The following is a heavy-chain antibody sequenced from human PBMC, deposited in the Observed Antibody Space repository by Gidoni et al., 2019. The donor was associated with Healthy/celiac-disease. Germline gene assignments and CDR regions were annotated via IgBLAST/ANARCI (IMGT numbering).Heavy chain of an antibody. CDR3: ARDIAAAGTNWYFDL. CDR1: GYTFTSYY. Sequence: QVQLVQSGAAVKKPGASVKVSCKASGYTFTSYYMHWVRQAPGQGLEWMGIINPSGGSTSYAQKFQGRVTMTRDTSTSTVYMELSSLRSEDTAVYYCARDIAAAGTNWYFDLWGRGTLVTVSS. V-gene: IGHV1-46*01. J-gene: IGHJ2*01. CDR2: INPSGGST. D-gene: IGHD6-13*01.